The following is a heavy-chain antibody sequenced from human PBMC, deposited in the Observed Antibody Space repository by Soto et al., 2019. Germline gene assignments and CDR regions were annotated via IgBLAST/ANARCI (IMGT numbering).Heavy chain of an antibody. CDR1: GGTLSSYA. J-gene: IGHJ6*02. V-gene: IGHV1-69*13. CDR2: TVPIIVST. CDR3: ARDRSGITGKSRNIYAMDI. Sequence: SVKVSCKASGGTLSSYAISWVRQAPGQGLEWVGGTVPIIVSTHYAQKFQGRVTITADEATSTVYMELSSLRSEDTAVYYCARDRSGITGKSRNIYAMDIWGQGTTVTVSS. D-gene: IGHD3-10*01.